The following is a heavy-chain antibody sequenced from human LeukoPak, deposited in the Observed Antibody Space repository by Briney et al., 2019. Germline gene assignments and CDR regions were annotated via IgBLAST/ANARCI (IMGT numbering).Heavy chain of an antibody. D-gene: IGHD6-13*01. V-gene: IGHV3-30*18. CDR3: AKDPHSSSWYYFDS. CDR1: GFTFSSYG. CDR2: ISYDGSDK. J-gene: IGHJ4*02. Sequence: GGSLRLSCAASGFTFSSYGIHWVRQAPGKGLEWVAVISYDGSDKFYADSVKGRFTISGDNSKNTLYLQMNSLRAEDTAFYYCAKDPHSSSWYYFDSWGQGTLVTVSS.